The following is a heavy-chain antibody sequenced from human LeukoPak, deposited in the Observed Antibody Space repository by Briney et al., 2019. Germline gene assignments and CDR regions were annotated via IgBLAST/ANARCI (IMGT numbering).Heavy chain of an antibody. V-gene: IGHV4-59*08. J-gene: IGHJ4*02. D-gene: IGHD2/OR15-2a*01. CDR2: VSYSGRT. CDR1: GASISNYY. Sequence: PSETLSLTCTVSGASISNYYWSWIRQPPGKGLECIGYVSYSGRTNHNPSLKSRVTISADTSKNQFSLKLTSVTAADTAVYYCARHDRGAENLDYWGQGTLVTVSS. CDR3: ARHDRGAENLDY.